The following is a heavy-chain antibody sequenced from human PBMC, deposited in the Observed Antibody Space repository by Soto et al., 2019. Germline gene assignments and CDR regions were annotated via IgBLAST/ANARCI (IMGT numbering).Heavy chain of an antibody. V-gene: IGHV5-51*01. CDR2: IHPGDSYI. D-gene: IGHD1-7*01. CDR3: ARRLTGTTSLIIDF. Sequence: WESLKIPWKGSGYTFTHYWIGWVRQMPWKGLVWMGFIHPGDSYIRYSPPFQGQVTISADKSISPVYLQWISLKASDSAFFYCARRLTGTTSLIIDFWGQGTLVTVSS. J-gene: IGHJ4*02. CDR1: GYTFTHYW.